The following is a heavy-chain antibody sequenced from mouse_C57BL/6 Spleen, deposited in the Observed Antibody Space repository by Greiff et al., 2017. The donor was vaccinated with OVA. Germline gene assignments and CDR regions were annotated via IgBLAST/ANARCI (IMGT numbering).Heavy chain of an antibody. CDR2: NYPRDGST. D-gene: IGHD2-4*01. Sequence: QVQLQQSGPELVKPGASVKLSCKASGYTFTSYDINWVKQRPGQGLEWIGWNYPRDGSTKYNEKFKGKATLTVDTSSSTAYMELHSLTSEDSAVYFCAREEDYYDYDGAWFAYWGQGTLVTVSA. CDR3: AREEDYYDYDGAWFAY. V-gene: IGHV1-85*01. CDR1: GYTFTSYD. J-gene: IGHJ3*01.